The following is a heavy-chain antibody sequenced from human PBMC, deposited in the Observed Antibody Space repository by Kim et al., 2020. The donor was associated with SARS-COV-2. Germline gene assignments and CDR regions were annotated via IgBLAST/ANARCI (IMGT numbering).Heavy chain of an antibody. J-gene: IGHJ4*02. V-gene: IGHV4-39*07. Sequence: SETLSLTCTVSGGSISSSNYYWGCIRQSAGKGLEWIGSIFHSGSTYYNPSLKSRVTMSVDSSKNQFSLNPYFVTAADTAMYYCARSASPPYFDSWGRGT. CDR1: GGSISSSNYY. CDR3: ARSASPPYFDS. CDR2: IFHSGST.